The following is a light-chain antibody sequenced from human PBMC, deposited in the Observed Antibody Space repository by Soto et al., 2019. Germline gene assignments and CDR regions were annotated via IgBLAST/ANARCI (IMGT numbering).Light chain of an antibody. Sequence: DIQMTQSPSSLSESVGDRVTITCQASQDISNYLNWYQQKPGKAPKILIYDASVLEAGVPSRFSGGGSGTHFTLTISSLQAEDVATYYCQQFDNLPLTFGGGTKVEIK. V-gene: IGKV1-33*01. J-gene: IGKJ4*01. CDR3: QQFDNLPLT. CDR2: DAS. CDR1: QDISNY.